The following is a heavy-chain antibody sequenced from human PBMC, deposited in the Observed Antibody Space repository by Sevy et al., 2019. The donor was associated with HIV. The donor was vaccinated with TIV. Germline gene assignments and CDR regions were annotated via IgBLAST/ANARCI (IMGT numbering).Heavy chain of an antibody. CDR2: ISAYNGNT. D-gene: IGHD3-22*01. V-gene: IGHV1-18*01. J-gene: IGHJ4*02. CDR3: AREGHYYDSSGYYFEFDY. CDR1: GYTFTSYG. Sequence: ASVKVSCKASGYTFTSYGISWVRQAPGQGLEWMGWISAYNGNTNYGQKLQGRVTMTTDTSTSTAYMELRSLRSDDTAVYYCAREGHYYDSSGYYFEFDYWGQGTLVTVSS.